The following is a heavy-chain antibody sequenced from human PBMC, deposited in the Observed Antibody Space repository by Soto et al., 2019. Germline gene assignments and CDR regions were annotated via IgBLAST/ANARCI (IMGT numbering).Heavy chain of an antibody. J-gene: IGHJ4*02. Sequence: SETLSLTCTVSGGSIFSSYWTWIRQPPGKGLEWIGNVYYSGSTNYNPSLKSRITISVDTSKNQFSLNLSSVTAADTAVYYCARDAYRERHFSADYWGQGTLVTVSS. V-gene: IGHV4-59*01. CDR1: GGSIFSSY. CDR3: ARDAYRERHFSADY. CDR2: VYYSGST. D-gene: IGHD1-1*01.